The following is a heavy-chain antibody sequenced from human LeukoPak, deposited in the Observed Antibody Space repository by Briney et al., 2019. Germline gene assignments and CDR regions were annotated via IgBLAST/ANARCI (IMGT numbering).Heavy chain of an antibody. Sequence: GSLRLSCAASGFTFSSYWMSWVRQAPGKGLEWVANIKQDGSEKYYVYSVKGRFTISRENAKNSLYLQINSLRAEDTAVYYCARDLGIYGGNSQAQFDYWGQGTLVTVSS. D-gene: IGHD4-23*01. CDR2: IKQDGSEK. J-gene: IGHJ4*02. CDR1: GFTFSSYW. V-gene: IGHV3-7*01. CDR3: ARDLGIYGGNSQAQFDY.